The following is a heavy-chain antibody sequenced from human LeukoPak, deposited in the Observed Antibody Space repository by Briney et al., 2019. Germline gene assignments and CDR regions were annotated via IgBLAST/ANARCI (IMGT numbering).Heavy chain of an antibody. CDR1: GYTFTNYY. V-gene: IGHV1-46*01. CDR2: INPFGGST. Sequence: GASVKVSCKASGYTFTNYYMQWVRQAPGQGLEWMGIINPFGGSTSYAEKFQGRVTMTRDTSTSTVYMDLSSLRSEDTALYYCARDLGGGILDYWGQGTLVTVSS. CDR3: ARDLGGGILDY. J-gene: IGHJ4*02. D-gene: IGHD4-23*01.